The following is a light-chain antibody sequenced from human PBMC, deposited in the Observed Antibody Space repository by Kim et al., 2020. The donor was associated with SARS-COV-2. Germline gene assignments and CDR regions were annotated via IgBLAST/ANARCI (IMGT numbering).Light chain of an antibody. V-gene: IGKV1-5*01. J-gene: IGKJ2*01. Sequence: SAPVGDRVTITGRASHSISSWLAWYQQKPGKAPKLLIYDASSLESGVPSRFSGSRSGTAFTLTISSLQPDDFATYYCQQYNSYLYTFGQGTKLEIK. CDR2: DAS. CDR1: HSISSW. CDR3: QQYNSYLYT.